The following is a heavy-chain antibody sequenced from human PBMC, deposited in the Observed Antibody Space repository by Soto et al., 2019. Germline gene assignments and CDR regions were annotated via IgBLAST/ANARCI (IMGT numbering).Heavy chain of an antibody. CDR3: ARGWFDP. CDR1: GYTFTSYD. V-gene: IGHV1-8*01. Sequence: QVQLVQSGAEVKKPGASVKVSCKASGYTFTSYDINWVRQATGQGLEWMGWMNPNSGNTGYAQKFHGRVTMTTNTSVSTSYMDLSGLRSEDAAVYYYARGWFDPWGQGTLVTVSS. J-gene: IGHJ5*02. CDR2: MNPNSGNT.